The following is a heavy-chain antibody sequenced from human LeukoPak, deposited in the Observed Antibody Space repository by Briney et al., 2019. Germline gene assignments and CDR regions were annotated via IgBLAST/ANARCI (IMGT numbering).Heavy chain of an antibody. CDR3: TTRRQDGC. CDR1: GFPFSSYA. CDR2: IKSKIDGGTI. V-gene: IGHV3-15*01. J-gene: IGHJ4*02. Sequence: GGSLRLSCAASGFPFSSYAMSWVRQAPGKGLEWVGRIKSKIDGGTIDYGAPVKGRFTISRDDSRNTLYLQMNSLKTEDTAVYYCTTRRQDGCWGQGTLVTVS. D-gene: IGHD6-25*01.